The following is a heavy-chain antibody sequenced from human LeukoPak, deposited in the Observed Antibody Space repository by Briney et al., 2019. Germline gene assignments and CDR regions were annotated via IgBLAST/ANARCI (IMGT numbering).Heavy chain of an antibody. D-gene: IGHD3-10*01. CDR3: ARKGMGSPLDF. V-gene: IGHV1-18*04. J-gene: IGHJ4*02. Sequence: ASVKVSCKTSGFTFTSYGISWMRQAPGQGLEWMAWISANNGDTRYAQRLQGRVTLTTDTSTGTAYMEVRSLRSDDTAVYYCARKGMGSPLDFWGQGTLVTVSS. CDR1: GFTFTSYG. CDR2: ISANNGDT.